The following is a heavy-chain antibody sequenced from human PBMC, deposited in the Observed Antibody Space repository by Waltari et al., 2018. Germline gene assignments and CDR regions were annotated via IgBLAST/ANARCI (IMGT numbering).Heavy chain of an antibody. CDR1: GYTFTSYA. D-gene: IGHD6-19*01. CDR2: INAGNGNT. Sequence: QVQLVQSGAEVTKPGASVKVSCKASGYTFTSYAMHWVRQAPGQRLEWMGWINAGNGNTKYSQECQGRVTITRDTSASTAYMELSSLRAEDMAVYYCARGYSSGWGAFDIWGQGTMVTVSS. J-gene: IGHJ3*02. V-gene: IGHV1-3*03. CDR3: ARGYSSGWGAFDI.